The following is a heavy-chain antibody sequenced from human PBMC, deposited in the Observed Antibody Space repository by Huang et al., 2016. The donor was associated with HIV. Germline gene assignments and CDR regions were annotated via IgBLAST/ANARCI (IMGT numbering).Heavy chain of an antibody. J-gene: IGHJ5*02. V-gene: IGHV3-7*01. CDR1: GFTFSNYW. CDR3: ASQPGP. CDR2: KKQEGSET. Sequence: EVQLVESGGGLVQPGGSLRLSCAASGFTFSNYWMSWVRQAPGKGLEWVANKKQEGSETYYVDSVKGRFTISRDNAKNSLYLQMNSLRAEDTAVDYCASQPGPWGQGTLVTVSS.